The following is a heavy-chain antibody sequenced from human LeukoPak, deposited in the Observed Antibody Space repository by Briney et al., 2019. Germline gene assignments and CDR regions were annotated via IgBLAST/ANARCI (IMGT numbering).Heavy chain of an antibody. CDR2: IIPILGIA. J-gene: IGHJ5*02. CDR1: GYTFTGYY. CDR3: ARDKPYYYDSSGYA. D-gene: IGHD3-22*01. V-gene: IGHV1-69*04. Sequence: SVKVSCKASGYTFTGYYMHWVRQAPGQGLEWMGRIIPILGIANYAQKFQGRVTITADKSTSTAYMELSSLRSEDTAVYYCARDKPYYYDSSGYAWGQGTLVTVSS.